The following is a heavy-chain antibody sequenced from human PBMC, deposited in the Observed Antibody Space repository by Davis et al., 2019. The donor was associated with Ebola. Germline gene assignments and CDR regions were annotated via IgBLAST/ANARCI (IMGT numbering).Heavy chain of an antibody. CDR3: ARHGFGDFWYFGL. D-gene: IGHD4-17*01. V-gene: IGHV3-21*04. Sequence: GESLKISCAASGFSFSSYWMHWVRQVPGKGLEWVSSISSSITYIYYADSVKGRFTVSRDNSKNTLYLQMNNLRDEDTAMYYCARHGFGDFWYFGLWGRGTLVTVSS. J-gene: IGHJ2*01. CDR1: GFSFSSYW. CDR2: ISSSITYI.